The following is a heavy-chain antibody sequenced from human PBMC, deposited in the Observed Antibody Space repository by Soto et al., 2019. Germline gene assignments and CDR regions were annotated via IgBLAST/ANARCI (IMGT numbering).Heavy chain of an antibody. CDR1: GDSISSGTSF. V-gene: IGHV4-61*01. J-gene: IGHJ6*02. Sequence: SETLSLTCTVSGDSISSGTSFWTWIRQHPGKGLEWIGYMYNTGSTVYNPSFKSRVTISVDTSKNQFSLKLNSVTAADTAVYYCARDLWGYCGTDCYPLDVWGQGTTVT. D-gene: IGHD2-21*02. CDR2: MYNTGST. CDR3: ARDLWGYCGTDCYPLDV.